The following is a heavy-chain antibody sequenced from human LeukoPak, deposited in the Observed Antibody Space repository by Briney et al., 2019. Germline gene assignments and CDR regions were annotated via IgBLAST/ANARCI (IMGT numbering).Heavy chain of an antibody. CDR3: ARVLTFSETYYDY. CDR1: GFTFSNYW. V-gene: IGHV3-74*03. J-gene: IGHJ4*02. D-gene: IGHD1-26*01. Sequence: PGGSLRLSCVASGFTFSNYWMHWVRQAPGKGLVWVSRINSDGSSTKYADSVKGRFTISRDNAKNTLFLQLDSLRAEDTAVYYCARVLTFSETYYDYWGQGTLVTVPS. CDR2: INSDGSST.